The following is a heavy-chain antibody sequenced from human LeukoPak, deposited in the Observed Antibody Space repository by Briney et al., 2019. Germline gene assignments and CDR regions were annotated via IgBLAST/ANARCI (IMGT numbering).Heavy chain of an antibody. V-gene: IGHV1-2*02. CDR1: GYTFTGYY. D-gene: IGHD2-2*01. Sequence: ASVKVSCKASGYTFTGYYIHWVRQAPGQGLEWMGWINPNSGDTHYAQKFQGRVTMTRDTPNSTAYMDLNSLISDDTAVYYCARVQYQLLFEGNWFDPWGQGTLVTVSS. CDR3: ARVQYQLLFEGNWFDP. CDR2: INPNSGDT. J-gene: IGHJ5*02.